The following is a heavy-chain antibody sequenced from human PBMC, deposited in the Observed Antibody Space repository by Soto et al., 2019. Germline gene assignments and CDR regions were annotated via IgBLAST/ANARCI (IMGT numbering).Heavy chain of an antibody. CDR2: INPSSGGT. CDR3: AREMGVIGAPGYTWFDP. J-gene: IGHJ5*02. CDR1: GSTFSDDY. V-gene: IGHV1-2*02. Sequence: SVKVSCKASGSTFSDDYVHWVREAPGQGLEWTGWINPSSGGTIYTQRFQGRVTMTRDTSINTVYMELSRLTSDDTAVYYCAREMGVIGAPGYTWFDPWGQGALVTVSS. D-gene: IGHD1-26*01.